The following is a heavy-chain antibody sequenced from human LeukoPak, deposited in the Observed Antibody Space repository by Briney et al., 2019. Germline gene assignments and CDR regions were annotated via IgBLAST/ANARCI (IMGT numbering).Heavy chain of an antibody. CDR3: ARDHVITSGGVIVPYYFDY. Sequence: SETLSLTCAAYGGSFSGYYWSWIRQPPGKGLEWIGEINHSGSTNYNPSLKSRVTISVDTSKNQFSLKLSSVTAADTAVYYCARDHVITSGGVIVPYYFDYWGQGTLVTVSS. J-gene: IGHJ4*02. V-gene: IGHV4-34*01. CDR1: GGSFSGYY. CDR2: INHSGST. D-gene: IGHD3-16*02.